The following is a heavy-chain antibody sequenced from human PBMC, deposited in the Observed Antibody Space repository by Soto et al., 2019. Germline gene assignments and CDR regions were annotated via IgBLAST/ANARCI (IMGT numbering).Heavy chain of an antibody. CDR1: GFRFSSYV. CDR3: VRDWSGDTCPCLDV. Sequence: EVQLLESGGGFLQPGGSLRLSCAASGFRFSSYVMSWVRQAPGKGLEWVSAISGGDGTTFYADSVKGRFTISRDNSKNTLYLQTNSLRPEDTAVYYCVRDWSGDTCPCLDVWGQGTTVTVSS. J-gene: IGHJ6*01. V-gene: IGHV3-23*01. CDR2: ISGGDGTT. D-gene: IGHD3-3*01.